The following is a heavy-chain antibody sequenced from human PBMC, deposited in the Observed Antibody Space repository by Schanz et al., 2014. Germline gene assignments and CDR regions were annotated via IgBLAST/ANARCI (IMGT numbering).Heavy chain of an antibody. CDR3: ARGGPAYYFDD. CDR2: ISDSGDTA. V-gene: IGHV3-23*01. Sequence: DVHLLESGGGLVQPGGSLRLSCAASGFTFTNYAMSWVRQAPGKGLEWVSLISDSGDTAYYADSVKGRFTISRDNSKNTVYLQMNSLRPGDTAVYYCARGGPAYYFDDWGQGTLVTVSS. CDR1: GFTFTNYA. J-gene: IGHJ4*02.